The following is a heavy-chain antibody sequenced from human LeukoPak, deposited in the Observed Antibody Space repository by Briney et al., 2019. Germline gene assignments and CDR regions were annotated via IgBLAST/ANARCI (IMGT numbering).Heavy chain of an antibody. D-gene: IGHD2-2*02. V-gene: IGHV1-2*02. CDR2: INPNSGGT. CDR3: ASLTPDCSSTSCYTIQPVDY. Sequence: GASVKVSCKASGYTFTGYYMHWVRQAPVQGLEWMGWINPNSGGTNYAQKFQGRVTMTRDTSISTAYMELSRLRSDGTAVYYCASLTPDCSSTSCYTIQPVDYWGQGTLVTVSS. CDR1: GYTFTGYY. J-gene: IGHJ4*02.